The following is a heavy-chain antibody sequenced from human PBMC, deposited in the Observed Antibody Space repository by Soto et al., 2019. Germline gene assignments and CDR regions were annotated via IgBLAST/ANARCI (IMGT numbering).Heavy chain of an antibody. CDR2: IYYSGST. V-gene: IGHV4-59*01. CDR1: GGSISSYY. Sequence: SETLSLTCTVSGGSISSYYWSWIRQPPGKGLEWIGYIYYSGSTNYNPSLKSRVTISVDTSKNQFSLKLSSVTAADTAVYYCARNGLSSRREEYYYYYYYMDVWGKGTTVTVSS. J-gene: IGHJ6*03. CDR3: ARNGLSSRREEYYYYYYYMDV. D-gene: IGHD6-13*01.